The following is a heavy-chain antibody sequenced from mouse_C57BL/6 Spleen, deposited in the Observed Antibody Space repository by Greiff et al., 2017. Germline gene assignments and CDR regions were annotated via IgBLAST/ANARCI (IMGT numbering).Heavy chain of an antibody. J-gene: IGHJ2*01. D-gene: IGHD2-1*01. Sequence: QVQLQQSGTELVKPGASVKLSCKASGYTFTSYWMHWVKQRPGQGLEWIGNINPSNGGTNYNEKFKSKATLTVDKSSSTAYMQLSSLTSEDSAVYYCARGGFYYGNYEGYFDYWGQGTTLTVSS. CDR1: GYTFTSYW. CDR3: ARGGFYYGNYEGYFDY. V-gene: IGHV1-53*01. CDR2: INPSNGGT.